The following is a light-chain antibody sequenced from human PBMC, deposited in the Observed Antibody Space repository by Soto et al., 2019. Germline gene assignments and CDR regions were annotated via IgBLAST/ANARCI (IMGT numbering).Light chain of an antibody. Sequence: QSALTQPPSASGSPGQSVTISCTGTSSDVGGYNYVSWYQQHPGKAPKLMIYEVSKRPSGVPDRFSGSKSGNTASLTVSGLQAEDEADYYCQVWASTAEFFVFGSGTKLTVL. CDR1: SSDVGGYNY. CDR2: EVS. J-gene: IGLJ1*01. V-gene: IGLV2-8*01. CDR3: QVWASTAEFFV.